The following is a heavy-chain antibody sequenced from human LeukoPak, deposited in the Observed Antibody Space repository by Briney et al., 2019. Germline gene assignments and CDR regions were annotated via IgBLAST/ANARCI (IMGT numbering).Heavy chain of an antibody. CDR3: AKDNVAAAGRYFDY. CDR2: ISYDGSNK. CDR1: GFTFSNYG. Sequence: GGSLRLSCTASGFTFSNYGMHWVRQAPGKGLEWVALISYDGSNKYFADSVKGRFTISRDNSKNTLYLQMHSLRAEDTAVYYCAKDNVAAAGRYFDYWGQGTLVTVSS. J-gene: IGHJ4*02. V-gene: IGHV3-30*18. D-gene: IGHD6-13*01.